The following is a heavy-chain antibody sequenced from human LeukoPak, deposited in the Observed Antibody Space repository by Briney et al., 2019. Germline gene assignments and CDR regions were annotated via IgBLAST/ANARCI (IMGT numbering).Heavy chain of an antibody. J-gene: IGHJ4*02. CDR2: INPNSGGT. V-gene: IGHV1-2*02. CDR1: GYTFTSYG. CDR3: ARAHKSGYPDY. D-gene: IGHD3-3*01. Sequence: GASVKVSCKASGYTFTSYGISWVRQAPGQGLEWMGWINPNSGGTNYAQKFQGRVTMTRDTSISTAYMELSRLRSDDTAVYYCARAHKSGYPDYWGQGTLVTVSS.